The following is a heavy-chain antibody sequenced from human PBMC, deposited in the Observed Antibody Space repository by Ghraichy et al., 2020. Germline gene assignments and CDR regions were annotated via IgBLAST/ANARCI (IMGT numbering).Heavy chain of an antibody. D-gene: IGHD1-1*01. V-gene: IGHV1-18*03. J-gene: IGHJ3*01. CDR1: GYPFTDYG. CDR3: VRDRERATYAFDL. CDR2: INTDSGYT. Sequence: ASVKVSCRVSGYPFTDYGVTWVRQAPGQRLEWVGWINTDSGYTTYAQKFQGRVSMTRNKYTNTAYMELWSLRSDDMGVYYCVRDRERATYAFDLWGRGTMVTVSS.